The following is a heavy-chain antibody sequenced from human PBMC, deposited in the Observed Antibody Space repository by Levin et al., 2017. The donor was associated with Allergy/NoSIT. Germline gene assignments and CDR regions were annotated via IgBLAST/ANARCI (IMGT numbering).Heavy chain of an antibody. CDR3: ARDSGLPGTFWYFDL. J-gene: IGHJ2*01. V-gene: IGHV1-2*02. CDR1: GYTFSAYF. CDR2: VNPKRGGT. D-gene: IGHD3-10*01. Sequence: GESLKISCKASGYTFSAYFLHWVRQAPGQGPEWMGFVNPKRGGTSYSQRFQGRVTITRDTSTSTVYMELNSLTSDDTAVYYCARDSGLPGTFWYFDLWGRGTLVTVSS.